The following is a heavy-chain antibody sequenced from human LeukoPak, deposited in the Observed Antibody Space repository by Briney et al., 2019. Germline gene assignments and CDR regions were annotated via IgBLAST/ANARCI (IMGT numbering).Heavy chain of an antibody. CDR3: AREYPVYPISYYMDV. V-gene: IGHV3-30*01. D-gene: IGHD2-2*01. J-gene: IGHJ6*03. CDR2: ISYDGSNK. Sequence: GRSLRLSCAASGFTFSSYAMHWVRQAPGKGLEWVAVISYDGSNKYYADSVKGRFTISRDNSKNTLYLQMNSLRAEDTAVYYCAREYPVYPISYYMDVWGKGTTVTVSS. CDR1: GFTFSSYA.